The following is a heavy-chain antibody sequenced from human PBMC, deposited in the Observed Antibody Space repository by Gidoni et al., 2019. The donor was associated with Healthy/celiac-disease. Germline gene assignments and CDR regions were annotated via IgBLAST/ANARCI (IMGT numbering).Heavy chain of an antibody. V-gene: IGHV3-74*01. CDR3: ARDGAVGDFDY. Sequence: EVQLVESGGGLVQPGGSLRLSCAASGFTCSSYWMHWVRQAPGKGLVWVSRMNSDGSSTSYADSVKGRFIISRDNAKKTLYLQMNSLRAEDTAVYYCARDGAVGDFDYWGQGTLVTVSS. J-gene: IGHJ4*02. D-gene: IGHD2-15*01. CDR1: GFTCSSYW. CDR2: MNSDGSST.